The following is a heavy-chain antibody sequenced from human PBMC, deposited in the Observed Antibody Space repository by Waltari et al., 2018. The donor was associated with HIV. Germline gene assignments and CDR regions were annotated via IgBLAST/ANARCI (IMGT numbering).Heavy chain of an antibody. Sequence: EVQLVESGGGVVQPGGSLRLSCAASGFSVSDNYMSWVRLAPGKGLEVVSGINNEVRIQYIDSVKGRLTIFRDNAKNALYLQMNSLRVDDTAVYYCARMRRSYGSGHACYFYFGMDVWGQGTTVIVSS. CDR1: GFSVSDNY. D-gene: IGHD3-10*01. CDR3: ARMRRSYGSGHACYFYFGMDV. CDR2: INNEVRI. J-gene: IGHJ6*02. V-gene: IGHV3-53*01.